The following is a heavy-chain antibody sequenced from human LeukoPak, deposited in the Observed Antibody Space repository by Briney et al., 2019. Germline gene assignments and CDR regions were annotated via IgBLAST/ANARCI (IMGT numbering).Heavy chain of an antibody. V-gene: IGHV3-30-3*01. CDR3: AREGDYYGSGSYVDY. D-gene: IGHD3-10*01. CDR2: VSYDGNNK. Sequence: GGSLRLSCAASGFTFSTYAMHWVRQAPGKGLEWVAVVSYDGNNKYYADSVKGRFTISRDNAKNSLYLQMNSLRAEDTAVYYCAREGDYYGSGSYVDYWGQGTLVTVSS. CDR1: GFTFSTYA. J-gene: IGHJ4*02.